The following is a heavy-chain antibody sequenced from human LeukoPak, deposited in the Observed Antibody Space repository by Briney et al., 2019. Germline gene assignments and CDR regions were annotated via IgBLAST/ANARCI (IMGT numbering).Heavy chain of an antibody. CDR2: IWYDGSHQ. CDR3: AKDKDTPATAQPQRGYFES. Sequence: PGGSLRLSCAASGFPFSGSGMHWVRQAPGKGLEWVAVIWYDGSHQYYADSVKGRFTISRDNFKNTLDLQMNSLRVEDTAVYFCAKDKDTPATAQPQRGYFESWGQGTLVTVSS. J-gene: IGHJ4*02. V-gene: IGHV3-33*06. CDR1: GFPFSGSG. D-gene: IGHD2-15*01.